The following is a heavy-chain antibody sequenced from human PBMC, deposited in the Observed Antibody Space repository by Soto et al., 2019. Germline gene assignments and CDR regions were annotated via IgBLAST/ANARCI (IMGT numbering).Heavy chain of an antibody. Sequence: SETLSLTCAVYGGSFSGYYWTWIRQPPGTGLEWIGEINHSGSTNYNPSLKSRVTISVDTSKNQFSLKLTSVAAADTAVYYCARDKITGLFDYWGQGTLVTSPQ. CDR3: ARDKITGLFDY. V-gene: IGHV4-34*01. D-gene: IGHD2-8*02. J-gene: IGHJ4*02. CDR2: INHSGST. CDR1: GGSFSGYY.